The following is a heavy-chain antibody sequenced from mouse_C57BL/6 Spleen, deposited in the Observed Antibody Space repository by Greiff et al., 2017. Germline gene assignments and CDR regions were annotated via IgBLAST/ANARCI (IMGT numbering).Heavy chain of an antibody. CDR1: GFTFSDYG. J-gene: IGHJ1*03. D-gene: IGHD1-1*01. V-gene: IGHV5-17*01. CDR3: ARLYYYDWYFDV. CDR2: ISSGSSTI. Sequence: EVQRVESGGGLVKPGGSLKLSCAASGFTFSDYGMHWVRQAPEKGLEWVAYISSGSSTIYYADTVKGRFTISRDNAKNTLFLQMTSLSSEDTAMYYCARLYYYDWYFDVWGTGTTVTVSS.